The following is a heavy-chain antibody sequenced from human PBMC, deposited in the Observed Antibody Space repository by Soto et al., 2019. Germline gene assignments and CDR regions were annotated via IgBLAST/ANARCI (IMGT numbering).Heavy chain of an antibody. J-gene: IGHJ5*02. V-gene: IGHV3-23*01. CDR1: GFTFSSYA. CDR2: ISGSGGST. D-gene: IGHD1-20*01. Sequence: EVQLLESGGGLVQPGGSLRLSCAASGFTFSSYAMSWVRQAPGKGLEWVSAISGSGGSTYYADSVKGRFTISRDNSKNTLYLQMISLRAEDTAVYYCAKLVRGNWNARYNWFDPWGQGTLVTVSS. CDR3: AKLVRGNWNARYNWFDP.